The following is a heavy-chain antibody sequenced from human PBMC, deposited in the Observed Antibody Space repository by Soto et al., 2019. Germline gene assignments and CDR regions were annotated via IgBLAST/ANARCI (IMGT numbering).Heavy chain of an antibody. Sequence: NLSETLSLTCTVSGGSVTSGNYYWSWIRQPPGKGLECIGHIYYSGSTNYNSSLKGRVTISVNASNNQLSLKLSSVTAADTAIYYCARDPVVTPFADYWGQGTLVTVSS. CDR3: ARDPVVTPFADY. V-gene: IGHV4-61*01. CDR1: GGSVTSGNYY. J-gene: IGHJ4*02. D-gene: IGHD2-21*02. CDR2: IYYSGST.